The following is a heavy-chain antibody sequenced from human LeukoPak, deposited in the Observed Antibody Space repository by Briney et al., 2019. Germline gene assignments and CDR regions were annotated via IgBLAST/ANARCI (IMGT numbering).Heavy chain of an antibody. CDR1: GDSISSYY. CDR3: ARVRGHFDY. CDR2: IYYSGST. D-gene: IGHD3-3*01. V-gene: IGHV4-59*01. J-gene: IGHJ4*02. Sequence: SETLSLTCTVSGDSISSYYWSWIRQPPGKGLEGIGNIYYSGSTNYNPSLKSRVTISVDVSKNQFSLKLTSVTAADTAVYYCARVRGHFDYWGQGTLVTVSS.